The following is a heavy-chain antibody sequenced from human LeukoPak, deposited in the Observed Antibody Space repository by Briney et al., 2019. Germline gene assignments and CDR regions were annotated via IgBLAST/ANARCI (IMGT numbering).Heavy chain of an antibody. J-gene: IGHJ4*02. CDR2: INHSGST. D-gene: IGHD1-26*01. V-gene: IGHV4-34*01. CDR3: ARGSGSYWAMTNYFDY. Sequence: SETLSLTCAVYGGSFSGYYWSWIRQPPGKGLEWIGEINHSGSTNYNPSLKSRVTISVDTSKNQFSLKLSSVTAADTAVYYCARGSGSYWAMTNYFDYWGQGTLVTVSS. CDR1: GGSFSGYY.